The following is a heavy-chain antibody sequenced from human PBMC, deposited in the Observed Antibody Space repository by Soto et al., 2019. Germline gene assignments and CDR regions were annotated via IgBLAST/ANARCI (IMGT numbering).Heavy chain of an antibody. J-gene: IGHJ4*02. Sequence: QVQLQESGPGLVKPSETLSLTCTVSGVSISRYYWSWIRQPPGKGLESIGYIFYSGSTSYNPSLKGRVTMSVETSKNQFSLRLSSVTAADTAVYYCARGLRDDFWIGYPYYFDYWGQGTLVTVSS. CDR3: ARGLRDDFWIGYPYYFDY. CDR2: IFYSGST. D-gene: IGHD3-3*01. V-gene: IGHV4-59*01. CDR1: GVSISRYY.